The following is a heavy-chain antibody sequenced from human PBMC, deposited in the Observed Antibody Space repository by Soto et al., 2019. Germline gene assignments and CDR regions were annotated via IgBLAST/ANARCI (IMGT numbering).Heavy chain of an antibody. D-gene: IGHD1-1*01. CDR3: ARDLSGTTLYWFDP. J-gene: IGHJ5*02. Sequence: SETLSLTCTVSGGSISSYYWSWIRQPPGKGLEWIGYIYYSGSTNYNPSLKSRVTISVDTSKNQFSLKLSSVTAADTAVYYCARDLSGTTLYWFDPWGQGTLVTVSS. V-gene: IGHV4-59*01. CDR2: IYYSGST. CDR1: GGSISSYY.